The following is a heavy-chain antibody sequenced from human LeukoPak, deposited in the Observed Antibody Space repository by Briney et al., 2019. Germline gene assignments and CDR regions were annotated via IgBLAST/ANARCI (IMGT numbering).Heavy chain of an antibody. Sequence: PGGSLRLSCAASGFTFTTYAMSWVRQAPGKGLEWVSGISGSGSSTYYADSVKGRFTISRDNSKNTLYLQLNSLRVEDTAVCYCAKNSHYDYIWGATHWGQGTLLTVSS. J-gene: IGHJ4*02. CDR3: AKNSHYDYIWGATH. V-gene: IGHV3-23*01. CDR2: ISGSGSST. D-gene: IGHD3-16*01. CDR1: GFTFTTYA.